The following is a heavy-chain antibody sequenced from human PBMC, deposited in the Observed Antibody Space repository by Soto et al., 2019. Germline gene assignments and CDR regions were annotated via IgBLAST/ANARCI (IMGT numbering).Heavy chain of an antibody. J-gene: IGHJ5*02. CDR1: GYTFTNYG. D-gene: IGHD3-10*01. CDR3: ARGVGSGSYYNQYNWFDP. CDR2: INVYNGNT. Sequence: QVQLVQSGGEVKKPGASVKVSCKASGYTFTNYGISWVRQAPGQGLEWMGWINVYNGNTKYAQKVQGRVTMTTDTSTSTAYMELRRLRADDTAVYYCARGVGSGSYYNQYNWFDPWGQGILVTVSS. V-gene: IGHV1-18*01.